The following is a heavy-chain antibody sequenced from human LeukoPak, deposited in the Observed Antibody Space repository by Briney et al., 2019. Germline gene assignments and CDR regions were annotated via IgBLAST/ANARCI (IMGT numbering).Heavy chain of an antibody. CDR2: VYYIGNT. Sequence: SETLSLTCTVSGDSISNYFWSWIRQSPGKGLEWIGYVYYIGNTNYNPSLKSRVTISVDTSKNQFSLKLSSVTAADTAVYYCARHLAAGTYYDILTGYYDYWGQGTLVTVSS. CDR3: ARHLAAGTYYDILTGYYDY. J-gene: IGHJ4*02. D-gene: IGHD3-9*01. V-gene: IGHV4-59*08. CDR1: GDSISNYF.